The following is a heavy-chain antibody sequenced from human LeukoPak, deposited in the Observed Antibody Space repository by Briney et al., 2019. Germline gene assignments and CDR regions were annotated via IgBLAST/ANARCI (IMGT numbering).Heavy chain of an antibody. CDR2: IYYSGST. CDR3: ARGGGGGYYYYYMDV. J-gene: IGHJ6*03. Sequence: SETLSLTCTVSGGSISSYYWSWIRQPPGKGLEWIGYIYYSGSTNYNPSLKSRATISVDTSKNQFSLKLSSVTAADTAVYYCARGGGGGYYYYYMDVWGKGTTVIISS. D-gene: IGHD2-21*01. V-gene: IGHV4-59*01. CDR1: GGSISSYY.